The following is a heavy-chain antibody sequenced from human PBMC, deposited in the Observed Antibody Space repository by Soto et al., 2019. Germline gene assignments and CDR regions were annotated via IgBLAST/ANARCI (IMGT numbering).Heavy chain of an antibody. CDR3: AREGGVGYYDSSGHARDYYFDY. V-gene: IGHV1-46*01. J-gene: IGHJ4*02. CDR2: INPSGGST. D-gene: IGHD3-22*01. Sequence: QVQLVQSGAEVKKPGASVKVSCKASGYTFTSYYMHWVRQAPGQGLEWMGIINPSGGSTSYAQKFQGRVTMTRDTSTSTVYMELSSLRSEDTAVYYCAREGGVGYYDSSGHARDYYFDYWGQGTLVTVSS. CDR1: GYTFTSYY.